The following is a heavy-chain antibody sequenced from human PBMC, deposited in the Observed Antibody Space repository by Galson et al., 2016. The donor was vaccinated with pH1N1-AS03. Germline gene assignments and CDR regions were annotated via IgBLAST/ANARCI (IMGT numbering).Heavy chain of an antibody. D-gene: IGHD3-22*01. CDR2: IHPIFGTP. V-gene: IGHV1-69*13. CDR3: ARDRHYDSSGRYFYESEH. J-gene: IGHJ4*02. CDR1: GGTFGNYA. Sequence: SVKVSCKASGGTFGNYAISWMRQAPGQGLEWMGGIHPIFGTPSYAQKFQGRLTATADDSTSAAYMELSSLTSEDTAIYYCARDRHYDSSGRYFYESEHWGQGTLVIVSS.